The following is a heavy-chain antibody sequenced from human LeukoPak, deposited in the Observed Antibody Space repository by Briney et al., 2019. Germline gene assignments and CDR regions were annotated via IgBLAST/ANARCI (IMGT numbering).Heavy chain of an antibody. CDR3: ARGQGTVTTH. CDR1: GGSFSAYY. Sequence: SSETLSLTCAVSGGSFSAYYWTWIRQPPGKGLEWSGEINHSGSANYTPSLKSRATLSLEPSKNQFSLKLSAVAAADTAVYYCARGQGTVTTHWGQGTLVTVSS. V-gene: IGHV4-34*01. J-gene: IGHJ4*02. CDR2: INHSGSA. D-gene: IGHD4-17*01.